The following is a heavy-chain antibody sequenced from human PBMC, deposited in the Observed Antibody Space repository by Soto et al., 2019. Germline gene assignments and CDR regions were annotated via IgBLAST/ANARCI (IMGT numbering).Heavy chain of an antibody. Sequence: QVQFQESGPGLVKPSETLSLTCTVSGGSIDNYYCSWFRQPPGKGLEWIGYISYSGYSAYNFSLKRRVXXSLATAKTQFYLTLASVTATDTAVYYCARHGFGPLHGLVDVWGQGTTVIVSS. V-gene: IGHV4-59*08. D-gene: IGHD3-10*01. CDR3: ARHGFGPLHGLVDV. CDR1: GGSIDNYY. CDR2: ISYSGYS. J-gene: IGHJ6*02.